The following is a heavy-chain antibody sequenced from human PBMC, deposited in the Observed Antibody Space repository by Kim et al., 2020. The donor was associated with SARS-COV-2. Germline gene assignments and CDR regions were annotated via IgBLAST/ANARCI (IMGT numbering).Heavy chain of an antibody. Sequence: SLKSRVTISVDKSKNQFSRKLSSVTAADTAVYYCARVYSSGYYRDWYFDLWGRGTLVTVSS. CDR3: ARVYSSGYYRDWYFDL. V-gene: IGHV4-4*02. J-gene: IGHJ2*01. D-gene: IGHD3-22*01.